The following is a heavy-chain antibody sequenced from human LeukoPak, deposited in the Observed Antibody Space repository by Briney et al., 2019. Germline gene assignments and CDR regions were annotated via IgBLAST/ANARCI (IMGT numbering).Heavy chain of an antibody. CDR2: IYSGGST. CDR1: GFTVSNNY. Sequence: GGSLRLSCAASGFTVSNNYMSWVRQAPGKGLEWVSVIYSGGSTSYSAAVKSGFTISSDDSKNTLYHQMNSLRAEDKAVYHCASDGRRSGGWHYFDYWGQGTLVTVSS. J-gene: IGHJ4*02. CDR3: ASDGRRSGGWHYFDY. V-gene: IGHV3-53*01. D-gene: IGHD6-19*01.